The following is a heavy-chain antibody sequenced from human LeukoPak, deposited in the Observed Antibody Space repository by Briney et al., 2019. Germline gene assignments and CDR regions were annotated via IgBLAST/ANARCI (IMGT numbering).Heavy chain of an antibody. J-gene: IGHJ6*02. CDR1: GGSISSYY. Sequence: KSSETLSLTCTVSGGSISSYYWSWIRQPAGKGLEWIGRIYTSGSTKYNPSLKSRVTMSVDTSKNQFSLKLSSVTAADTAVYYCARDSTSYYYYYGMDVWGQGTTVTVSS. CDR3: ARDSTSYYYYYGMDV. CDR2: IYTSGST. D-gene: IGHD2-2*01. V-gene: IGHV4-4*07.